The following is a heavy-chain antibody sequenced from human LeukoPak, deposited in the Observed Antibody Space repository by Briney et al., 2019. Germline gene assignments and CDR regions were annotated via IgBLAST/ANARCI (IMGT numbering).Heavy chain of an antibody. CDR2: ISYDGSNK. D-gene: IGHD2-21*02. CDR1: GFTFSSYA. J-gene: IGHJ4*02. V-gene: IGHV3-30*04. CDR3: ARLGDLGYYFDY. Sequence: GGSLRLSCAASGFTFSSYAMHWVRQAPGKGLEWVAVISYDGSNKYYADSVKGRFTISRDNSKNTLYLQMNSLRAEDTAVYYCARLGDLGYYFDYWGQGTLVTVSS.